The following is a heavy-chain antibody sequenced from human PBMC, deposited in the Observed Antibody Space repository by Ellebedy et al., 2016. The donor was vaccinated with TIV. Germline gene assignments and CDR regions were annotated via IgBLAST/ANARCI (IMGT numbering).Heavy chain of an antibody. Sequence: GESLKISCAASGFTFSGSAMHWVRQASGKGLEWVGRIRSKANSYATAYAASVKGRFTISRDDSKNTAYLQMNSLRAEDTAVYYCARDRSWRYGPSFYFDYWGQGTLVTVSS. CDR3: ARDRSWRYGPSFYFDY. D-gene: IGHD3-10*01. V-gene: IGHV3-73*01. CDR2: IRSKANSYAT. CDR1: GFTFSGSA. J-gene: IGHJ4*02.